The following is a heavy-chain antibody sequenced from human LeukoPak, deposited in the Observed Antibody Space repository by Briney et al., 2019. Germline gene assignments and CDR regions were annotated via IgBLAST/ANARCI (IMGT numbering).Heavy chain of an antibody. D-gene: IGHD2-8*01. CDR3: ARGWSGMDV. V-gene: IGHV4-34*01. CDR1: GGSFSGYY. Sequence: SETLSLTCAVYGGSFSGYYWSWVRQPPGKGLEWLGEINHSGSTNYNPSLKSRVTISVDTSKNQFSLKLSSVTAADTAVYYCARGWSGMDVWGKGTTVTVSS. CDR2: INHSGST. J-gene: IGHJ6*04.